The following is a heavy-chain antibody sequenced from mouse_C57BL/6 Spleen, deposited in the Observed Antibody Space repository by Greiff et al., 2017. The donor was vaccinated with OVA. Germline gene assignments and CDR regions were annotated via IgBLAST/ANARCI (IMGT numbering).Heavy chain of an antibody. CDR3: AREGKGLWGFDY. CDR1: GYTFTDYN. Sequence: EVQLVESGPELVKPGASVKIPCKASGYTFTDYNMDWVKQSHGKSLEWIGDINPNNGGTIYNQKFKGKATLTVDKSSSTAYMELRSLTSEDTAVYYCAREGKGLWGFDYWGQGTTLTVSS. J-gene: IGHJ2*01. D-gene: IGHD1-1*02. CDR2: INPNNGGT. V-gene: IGHV1-18*01.